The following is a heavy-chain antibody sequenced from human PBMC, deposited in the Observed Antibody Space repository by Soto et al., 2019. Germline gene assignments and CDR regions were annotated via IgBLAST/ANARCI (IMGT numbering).Heavy chain of an antibody. Sequence: GASVKVSCKPSGGTFKSYVLNWVRQAPGQGLEWMGGIIPFLGSADYAQKFQDRVTITADESTSTAYLELSSLRSEDSAVYYCAGTQFDTSGYYPSGLELWGQGTLVTVSS. CDR1: GGTFKSYV. V-gene: IGHV1-69*13. J-gene: IGHJ4*02. CDR2: IIPFLGSA. CDR3: AGTQFDTSGYYPSGLEL. D-gene: IGHD3-22*01.